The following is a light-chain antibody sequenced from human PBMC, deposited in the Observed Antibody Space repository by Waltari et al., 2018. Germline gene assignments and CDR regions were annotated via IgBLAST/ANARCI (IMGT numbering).Light chain of an antibody. CDR2: GAF. V-gene: IGKV3-15*01. J-gene: IGKJ1*01. CDR1: QSIRTD. Sequence: EIVLTQSPATLSVSPGESATLSCTASQSIRTDVAWYHQKPGQAPTLLIYGAFSMATGIPARFSGEGSGTEFTLTISSLKSEDFGLYYCQQYNSWPPETCGQGTKVEIK. CDR3: QQYNSWPPET.